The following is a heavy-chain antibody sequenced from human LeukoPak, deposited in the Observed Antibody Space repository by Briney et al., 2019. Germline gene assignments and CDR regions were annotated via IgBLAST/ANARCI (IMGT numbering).Heavy chain of an antibody. V-gene: IGHV3-23*01. J-gene: IGHJ4*02. Sequence: PGGSLRLSCAASGFTFSSYAMSWVRQAPGKGLEWVSDISGSGGSTYYADSVKGRFTISRDNSKNTLYLQMNSLRAEDTAVYYCAKLVGDDYGAAFDYWGQGTLVTVSS. CDR2: ISGSGGST. CDR1: GFTFSSYA. D-gene: IGHD4-17*01. CDR3: AKLVGDDYGAAFDY.